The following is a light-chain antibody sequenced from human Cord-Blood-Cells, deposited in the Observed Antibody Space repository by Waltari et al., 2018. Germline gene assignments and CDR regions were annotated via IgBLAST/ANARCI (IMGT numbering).Light chain of an antibody. CDR1: ASPKQY. CDR3: QSADSSGTVV. Sequence: SYELTQPPPVSVSPGQTAKLTCPGDASPKQYANWYQQKPGQAPLLVIYKDSERPPGIPERFSGSSSGTTVTLTISGVQAEDEADYYCQSADSSGTVVFGGGTKLTVL. J-gene: IGLJ2*01. V-gene: IGLV3-25*03. CDR2: KDS.